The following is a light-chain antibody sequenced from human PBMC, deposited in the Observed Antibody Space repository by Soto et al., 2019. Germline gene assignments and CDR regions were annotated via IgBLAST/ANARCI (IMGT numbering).Light chain of an antibody. CDR2: DVS. CDR1: SSDVGGYNY. J-gene: IGLJ2*01. Sequence: QSVLTQPASVSGSPGQSITISCTGTSSDVGGYNYVSWYQQHPGKAPELMIYDVSNRPSGVSNRFSGSKSGNTASLTISGLQAEDEADYYCSSYTSSSTSVVFGGGTKLTVL. V-gene: IGLV2-14*01. CDR3: SSYTSSSTSVV.